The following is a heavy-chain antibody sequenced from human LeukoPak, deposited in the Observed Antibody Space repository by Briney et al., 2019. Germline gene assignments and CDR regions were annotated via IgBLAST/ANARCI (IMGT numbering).Heavy chain of an antibody. J-gene: IGHJ4*02. CDR3: ARGGPYSSSWYYFDY. V-gene: IGHV3-7*01. Sequence: GGSLRLTCAASEFIFSTYWMSWVRQAPGKGLEWVANIKQDGSEKYYVDSVKGRFTISRDNAKNSLYLQMNSLRAEDTAVYYCARGGPYSSSWYYFDYWGQGTLVTVSS. CDR2: IKQDGSEK. D-gene: IGHD6-13*01. CDR1: EFIFSTYW.